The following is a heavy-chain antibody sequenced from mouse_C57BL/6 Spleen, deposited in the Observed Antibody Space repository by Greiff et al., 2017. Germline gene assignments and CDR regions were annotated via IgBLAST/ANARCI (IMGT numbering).Heavy chain of an antibody. Sequence: EVQLVESGPELVKPGASVKISCKASGYSFTGYFMNWVKQSHGKGLGWIGRINPYNGDTFYNQKFKGKATLTVDKSSSTAHMELLSLTSEDCAVYYCAREKVITTVVDAMDYWGQGTSVTVSS. CDR1: GYSFTGYF. J-gene: IGHJ4*01. CDR3: AREKVITTVVDAMDY. V-gene: IGHV1-37*01. CDR2: INPYNGDT. D-gene: IGHD1-1*01.